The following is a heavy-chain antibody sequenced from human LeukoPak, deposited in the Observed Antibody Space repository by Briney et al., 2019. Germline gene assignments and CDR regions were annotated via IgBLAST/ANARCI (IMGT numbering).Heavy chain of an antibody. Sequence: GGSLRLSCVASGFTFSSYEMNWVRQAPGKGLEWVSYISISGSTIYYADSVKGRFTISRDNAKNSLYLQMNSLRVEDTAVYYCARDQYYGSGSYPTNFDYWGQGTLVTVSS. CDR3: ARDQYYGSGSYPTNFDY. J-gene: IGHJ4*02. D-gene: IGHD3-10*01. CDR1: GFTFSSYE. CDR2: ISISGSTI. V-gene: IGHV3-48*03.